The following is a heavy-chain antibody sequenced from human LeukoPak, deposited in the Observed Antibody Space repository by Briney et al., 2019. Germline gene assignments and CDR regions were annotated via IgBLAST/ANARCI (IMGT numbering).Heavy chain of an antibody. CDR3: ARGYCSGTSWQIDP. J-gene: IGHJ5*02. Sequence: GGSLRLSCAASGFTVSSNCMNWVRQAPGKGLEWVSVIYSGGSTYYTDSVKGRFTISRDNSKNTLYLQMNSLRAEDTAVYYCARGYCSGTSWQIDPWGQGTLVTVSS. CDR1: GFTVSSNC. D-gene: IGHD2-2*01. CDR2: IYSGGST. V-gene: IGHV3-53*01.